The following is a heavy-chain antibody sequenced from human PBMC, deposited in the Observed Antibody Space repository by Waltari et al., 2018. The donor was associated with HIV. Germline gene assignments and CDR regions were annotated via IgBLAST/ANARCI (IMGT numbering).Heavy chain of an antibody. V-gene: IGHV3-23*01. D-gene: IGHD3-3*01. J-gene: IGHJ4*02. Sequence: EVQLLESGGGLVQPGGSLRLSCAASGFTFSSYAMSWVRQAPGKGLEWVSAISGSGGSTYYADSVKGRFTISRDNSKNTLYLQMNSLRAEDTAVYYCAKSGARHYDFWSGLLDWGQGTLVTVSS. CDR1: GFTFSSYA. CDR3: AKSGARHYDFWSGLLD. CDR2: ISGSGGST.